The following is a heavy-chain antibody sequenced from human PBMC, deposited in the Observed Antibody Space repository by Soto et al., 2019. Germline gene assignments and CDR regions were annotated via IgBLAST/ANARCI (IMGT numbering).Heavy chain of an antibody. D-gene: IGHD3-22*01. CDR2: ISGSGGST. Sequence: GGSLRLSCAASGFTFSSYAMSWVRQAPGKGLEWVSAISGSGGSTYYADSVKGRFTISRDNSKNTLYLQMNSLRAEDTAVYYCAKDYYYDSSGYYYYFDSWRQGTLVTVSS. CDR1: GFTFSSYA. CDR3: AKDYYYDSSGYYYYFDS. J-gene: IGHJ4*02. V-gene: IGHV3-23*01.